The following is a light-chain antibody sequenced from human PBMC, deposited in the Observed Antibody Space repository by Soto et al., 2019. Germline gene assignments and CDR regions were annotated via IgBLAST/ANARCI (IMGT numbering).Light chain of an antibody. CDR2: AAS. CDR1: QSLSNY. J-gene: IGKJ2*01. Sequence: DIQLTQSPSSLSASVGDRVTITCRASQSLSNYLNWYQQKPGKAPKLLIYAASSLHSGVPSRFSGSGSGTDFTLTISSLHPEDFATYYCQQSYNSPPFTFGQGTRVDI. V-gene: IGKV1-39*01. CDR3: QQSYNSPPFT.